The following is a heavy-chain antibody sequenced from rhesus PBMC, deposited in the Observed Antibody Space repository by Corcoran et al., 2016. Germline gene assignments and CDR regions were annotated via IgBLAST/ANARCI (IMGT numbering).Heavy chain of an antibody. Sequence: QVQLQQWGEGLVKPSETLSLTCAVYGGSISSNYWSWIRQPPGKGLEWIGRIRRGGSTNSNPSLKSRVTISIATSKNQFSLKLSSVTAADTAVYYCARDQVDFWTGYYHDYWGQGVLVTVSS. CDR2: IRRGGST. V-gene: IGHV4-160*01. D-gene: IGHD3-3*01. CDR3: ARDQVDFWTGYYHDY. CDR1: GGSISSNY. J-gene: IGHJ4*01.